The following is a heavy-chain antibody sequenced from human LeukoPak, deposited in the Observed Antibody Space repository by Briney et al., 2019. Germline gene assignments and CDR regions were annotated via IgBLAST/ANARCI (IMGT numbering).Heavy chain of an antibody. CDR3: ARDPYSSGWYKDAFDI. CDR2: ISGSSSYI. V-gene: IGHV3-21*01. Sequence: GGSLRLSCAASGFTFSSYSMNWVRQAPGKGLEWVSSISGSSSYINYADSVKGRFTISRDNAQNSLLLQLNSLRAEDTAVYYCARDPYSSGWYKDAFDIWGQGTMVTVSS. D-gene: IGHD6-19*01. CDR1: GFTFSSYS. J-gene: IGHJ3*02.